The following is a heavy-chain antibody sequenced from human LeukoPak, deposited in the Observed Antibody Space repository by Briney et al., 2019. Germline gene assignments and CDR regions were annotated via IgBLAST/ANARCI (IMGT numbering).Heavy chain of an antibody. V-gene: IGHV1-18*01. Sequence: ASVKVSCKASGYTFTSYGISWVRQAPGQGLEWMGWISAYNGNTNYAQKLQGRVTMTTDTSTSTAYMELRSLRSDDTAVYYCARDPALYSGSLTIDYWGQGTLVTVSS. J-gene: IGHJ4*02. D-gene: IGHD1-26*01. CDR1: GYTFTSYG. CDR2: ISAYNGNT. CDR3: ARDPALYSGSLTIDY.